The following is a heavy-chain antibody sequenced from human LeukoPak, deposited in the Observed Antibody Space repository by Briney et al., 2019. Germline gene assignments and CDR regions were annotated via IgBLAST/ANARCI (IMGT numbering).Heavy chain of an antibody. Sequence: GGSLRLSCAASGFTFSSYGMHWVRQAPGKGLEWVATIWYDGSNKYYADSVKGRFTISRDNSKNTLYLQMNSLRAEDTAVYYCAKDAHGGVNWFDPWGQGTLVTVSS. CDR2: IWYDGSNK. D-gene: IGHD3-10*01. CDR1: GFTFSSYG. J-gene: IGHJ5*02. CDR3: AKDAHGGVNWFDP. V-gene: IGHV3-30*02.